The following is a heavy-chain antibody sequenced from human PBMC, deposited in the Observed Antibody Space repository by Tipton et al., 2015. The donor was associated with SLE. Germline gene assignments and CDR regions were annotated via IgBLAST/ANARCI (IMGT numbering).Heavy chain of an antibody. CDR1: GFTFSSYA. D-gene: IGHD2-2*01. V-gene: IGHV3-23*01. J-gene: IGHJ6*02. CDR2: ISGSGGST. Sequence: SLRLSCAASGFTFSSYAMSWVRQAPGKGLEWVSAISGSGGSTYYADSVKGRFTISRDNSKNTLYLQMNSLRAEDTAVYYCAKELGYCSSTSCLEGYYYYGMDVWGQGTTVTVSS. CDR3: AKELGYCSSTSCLEGYYYYGMDV.